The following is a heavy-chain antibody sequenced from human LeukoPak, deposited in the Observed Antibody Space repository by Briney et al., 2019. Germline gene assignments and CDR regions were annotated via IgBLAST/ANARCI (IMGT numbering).Heavy chain of an antibody. J-gene: IGHJ3*02. CDR1: GYTFTIYA. D-gene: IGHD3-10*01. CDR2: INAGNGNT. Sequence: ASVTVSFRASGYTFTIYAMHWVRQAPGQRLEWMGWINAGNGNTKYSQKFQGRVTITRDTSASTAYMELSSLRSEDTAVYYCARSLFGRYAFDIWGQGTMVTVSS. V-gene: IGHV1-3*01. CDR3: ARSLFGRYAFDI.